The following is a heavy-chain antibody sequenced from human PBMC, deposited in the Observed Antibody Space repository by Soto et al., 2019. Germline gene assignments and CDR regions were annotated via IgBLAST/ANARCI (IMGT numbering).Heavy chain of an antibody. J-gene: IGHJ6*03. CDR1: GYTFTSYD. CDR2: MNPNSGNT. V-gene: IGHV1-8*01. CDR3: ASNPPEIFYMDV. Sequence: ASVKVSWKASGYTFTSYDINWVRQATGQGLEWMGWMNPNSGNTGYAQKFQGRVTMTRYTSISTAYMELCSLRFEDTAVYYCASNPPEIFYMDVWGKGTTVTVSS.